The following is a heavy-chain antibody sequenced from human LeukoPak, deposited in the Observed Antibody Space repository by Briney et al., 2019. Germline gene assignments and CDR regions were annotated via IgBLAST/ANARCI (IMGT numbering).Heavy chain of an antibody. CDR3: ARRAAALDAFDI. Sequence: GGSLRLSCAASGFIFSSYGMNWVRQAPGKGLEWVSRIKSDGSTTTYADSVKGRFTISRDNAKNTLYLQMNSLRAEDTAVYYCARRAAALDAFDIWGQGTMVTVSS. V-gene: IGHV3-74*01. D-gene: IGHD6-13*01. J-gene: IGHJ3*02. CDR1: GFIFSSYG. CDR2: IKSDGSTT.